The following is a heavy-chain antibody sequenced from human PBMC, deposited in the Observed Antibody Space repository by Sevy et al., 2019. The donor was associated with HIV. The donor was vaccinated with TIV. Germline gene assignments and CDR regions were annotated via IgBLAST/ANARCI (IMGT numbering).Heavy chain of an antibody. J-gene: IGHJ6*03. CDR3: SRGPVRGVIKDYYYYMDV. V-gene: IGHV3-49*03. Sequence: GGSLRLSCTASGFTFGDYAMSWFRQAPGKGLECIGFIRSKVFGGKTEYAASVKGRFIISRDDSKSIAYLQVNSLKTEDTAVYYCSRGPVRGVIKDYYYYMDVWGKGTTVTVSS. CDR1: GFTFGDYA. D-gene: IGHD3-10*01. CDR2: IRSKVFGGKT.